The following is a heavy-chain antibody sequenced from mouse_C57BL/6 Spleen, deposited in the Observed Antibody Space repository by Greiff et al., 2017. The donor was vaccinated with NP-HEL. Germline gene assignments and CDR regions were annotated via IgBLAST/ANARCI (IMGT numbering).Heavy chain of an antibody. CDR3: ARDRFTTVVGEYFDY. CDR2: ISDGGSYT. V-gene: IGHV5-4*01. J-gene: IGHJ2*01. CDR1: GFTFSSYA. D-gene: IGHD1-1*01. Sequence: EVKLMESGGGLVKPGGSLKLSCAASGFTFSSYAMSWVRQTPEKRLEWVATISDGGSYTYYPDNVKGRFTISRDNAKNNLYLQMSHLKSEDTAMYYCARDRFTTVVGEYFDYWGQGTTLTVSS.